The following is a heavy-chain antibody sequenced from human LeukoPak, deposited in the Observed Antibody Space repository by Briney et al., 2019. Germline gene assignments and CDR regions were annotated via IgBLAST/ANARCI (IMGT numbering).Heavy chain of an antibody. D-gene: IGHD3-3*01. CDR1: GFDFSSNW. CDR3: AKDHYWSIDY. CDR2: IRGDGIST. Sequence: GGSLRLSCAASGFDFSSNWMHWVRHAPGQGLVWVSRIRGDGISTNYADSVKGRFAISRDIAKNTLYLQMNSLRAEDTGVYYCAKDHYWSIDYWGRGTLVTVSS. J-gene: IGHJ4*02. V-gene: IGHV3-74*01.